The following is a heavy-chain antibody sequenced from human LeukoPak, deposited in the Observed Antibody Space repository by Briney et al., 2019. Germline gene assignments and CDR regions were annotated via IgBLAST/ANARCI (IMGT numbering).Heavy chain of an antibody. D-gene: IGHD1-26*01. Sequence: QSGGSLRLSCAASGFTVNSNYMSWVRQAPGKGLEWVSVIYSGGSTYYADSVKGRFTISRDNSKNTLYLQMNSLRAEDTAVYYCARDLSGGSYMSFDYWGQGTLVTVSS. V-gene: IGHV3-53*01. CDR1: GFTVNSNY. J-gene: IGHJ4*02. CDR3: ARDLSGGSYMSFDY. CDR2: IYSGGST.